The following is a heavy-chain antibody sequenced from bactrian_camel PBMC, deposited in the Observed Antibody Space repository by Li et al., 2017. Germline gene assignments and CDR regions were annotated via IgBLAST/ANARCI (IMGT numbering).Heavy chain of an antibody. Sequence: HVQLVESGGASVQAGGSLRLSCVTSEYTRSSYCMGWFRQAPGKDREGVAAIGTDDGRTYYADSAKGRFTVSQDNAKNTVYLQMNSLKPEDTAMYYCAARGNNWFCSRFAQALFGDWGQGTQVTVS. D-gene: IGHD6*01. J-gene: IGHJ6*01. CDR2: IGTDDGRT. CDR1: EYTRSSYC. CDR3: AARGNNWFCSRFAQALFGD. V-gene: IGHV3S1*01.